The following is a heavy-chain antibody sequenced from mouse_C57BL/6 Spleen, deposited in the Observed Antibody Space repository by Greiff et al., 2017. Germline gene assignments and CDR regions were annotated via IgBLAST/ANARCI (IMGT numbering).Heavy chain of an antibody. J-gene: IGHJ2*01. D-gene: IGHD2-4*01. CDR1: GYTFTSYW. V-gene: IGHV1-52*01. Sequence: QVQLQQPGAELVRPGSSVKLSCKASGYTFTSYWMHWVKQRPIQGLEWIGNIDPSDSETHYNQKFKDKATLTVDKSSSTAYMQLSSLTSEDSAVYYCAVYYDYGIHCDYWGQGTTLTVAS. CDR3: AVYYDYGIHCDY. CDR2: IDPSDSET.